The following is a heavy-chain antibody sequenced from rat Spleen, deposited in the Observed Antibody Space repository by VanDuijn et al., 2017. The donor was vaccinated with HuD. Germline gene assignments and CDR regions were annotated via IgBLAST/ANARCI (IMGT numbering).Heavy chain of an antibody. CDR2: ISTGGGNT. J-gene: IGHJ1*01. D-gene: IGHD1-12*03. V-gene: IGHV5-19*01. CDR1: GFTFSNYG. CDR3: AKGGLMMVIIDWYFDF. Sequence: EVQLVESGGGLVQPGRSLKLSCAASGFTFSNYGLHWIRQAPTKGLEWVASISTGGGNTYYRDSVKGRFTISRDNAKNTLYLQMDSLRSEDTATYYGAKGGLMMVIIDWYFDFWGPGTMVTVSS.